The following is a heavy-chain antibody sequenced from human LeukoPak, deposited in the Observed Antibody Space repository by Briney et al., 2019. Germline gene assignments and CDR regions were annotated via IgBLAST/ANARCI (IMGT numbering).Heavy chain of an antibody. Sequence: GGSLRLSCAASGFTLKNYWMHWVRQVPGKGLEWVSAISGSGGSTYYADSVKGRFTISRDNSKNTLYLQMNSLRAEDTAVYYCAKDRAQCFDYWGQGTLVTVSS. V-gene: IGHV3-23*01. CDR3: AKDRAQCFDY. CDR1: GFTLKNYW. CDR2: ISGSGGST. D-gene: IGHD3-10*01. J-gene: IGHJ4*02.